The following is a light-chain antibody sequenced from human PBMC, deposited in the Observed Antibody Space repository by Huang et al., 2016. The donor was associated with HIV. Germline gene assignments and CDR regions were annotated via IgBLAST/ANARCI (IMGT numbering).Light chain of an antibody. CDR2: EAS. J-gene: IGKJ1*01. CDR1: QSVSSY. Sequence: EIVLTQSPATLSLSLGESATLSCRASQSVSSYLAWYQQKPSQAPRLLIYEASNRATGIPARFSGSGSGTDFTLTISSLEPEDFAVYYCQQRSNWPPWTFGQGTKVEIK. CDR3: QQRSNWPPWT. V-gene: IGKV3-11*01.